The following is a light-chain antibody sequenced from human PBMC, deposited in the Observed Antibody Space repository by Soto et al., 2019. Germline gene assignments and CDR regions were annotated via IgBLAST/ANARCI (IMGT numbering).Light chain of an antibody. J-gene: IGKJ5*01. V-gene: IGKV3-20*01. Sequence: EIVLTQSPGTLSLSPGERATLSCRASQSDSSSFLAWYQQKPGQAPRLLIYGASSRATGIPDRFSGSGSGTDFTLTISRVEPEDFAVYYCPQYGSSPVTFGQGTRLEIK. CDR1: QSDSSSF. CDR3: PQYGSSPVT. CDR2: GAS.